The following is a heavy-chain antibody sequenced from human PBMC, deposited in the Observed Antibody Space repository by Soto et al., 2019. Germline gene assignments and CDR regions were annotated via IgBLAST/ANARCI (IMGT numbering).Heavy chain of an antibody. D-gene: IGHD2-15*01. J-gene: IGHJ4*02. V-gene: IGHV3-30*18. Sequence: GGSLRLSCAASGFTFSSYGMHWVRQAPGKGLEWVAVISYDGSNKYYADSVKGRFTISRDNSKNTLYLQMNSLRAEDTAVYYCAKVDCSGGSCYLVDYWGQGTLVTVSS. CDR3: AKVDCSGGSCYLVDY. CDR1: GFTFSSYG. CDR2: ISYDGSNK.